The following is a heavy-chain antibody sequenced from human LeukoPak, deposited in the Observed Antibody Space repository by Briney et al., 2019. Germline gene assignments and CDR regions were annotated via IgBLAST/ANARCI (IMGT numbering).Heavy chain of an antibody. J-gene: IGHJ5*02. D-gene: IGHD5-18*01. Sequence: SETLSLTCTVAGRPITNRDYCYSWIRQPPVKCLEWVGSSDYSANTYYNPSLKSRIFVSLDTPRNPSSLPLSSVTAADTAVYLCARGGGRGYSFGSHWFDTWGQGTLVTVSS. CDR1: GRPITNRDYC. V-gene: IGHV4-30-4*01. CDR2: SDYSANT. CDR3: ARGGGRGYSFGSHWFDT.